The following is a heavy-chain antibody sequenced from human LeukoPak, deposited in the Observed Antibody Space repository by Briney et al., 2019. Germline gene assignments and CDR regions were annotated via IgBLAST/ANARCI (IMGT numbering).Heavy chain of an antibody. D-gene: IGHD5-18*01. Sequence: SETLSLTCTVSGVSISSGAYYWHWIRQHPGKGLEWIGYIYYSGSTYYNPSLKSRVTISVDTSKNQFSLKLSSVTAADTAVYYCAREGYSYPYYYYGMDVWGQGTTVTVSS. CDR2: IYYSGST. J-gene: IGHJ6*02. CDR3: AREGYSYPYYYYGMDV. V-gene: IGHV4-31*03. CDR1: GVSISSGAYY.